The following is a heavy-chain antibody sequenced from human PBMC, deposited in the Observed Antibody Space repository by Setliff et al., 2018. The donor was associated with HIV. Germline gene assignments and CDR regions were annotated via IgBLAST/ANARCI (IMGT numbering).Heavy chain of an antibody. J-gene: IGHJ3*02. CDR1: GYTFTSYG. CDR2: ISAYNGNT. V-gene: IGHV1-18*01. Sequence: ASVKVSCKASGYTFTSYGISWVRQAPGQGLEWTGWISAYNGNTNYAQKLQGRVTMTTDTSTSTAYMELRSLRSDDTAVYYCARDYAYDILTGYYSPPDAFDIWGQGTMVTVSS. CDR3: ARDYAYDILTGYYSPPDAFDI. D-gene: IGHD3-9*01.